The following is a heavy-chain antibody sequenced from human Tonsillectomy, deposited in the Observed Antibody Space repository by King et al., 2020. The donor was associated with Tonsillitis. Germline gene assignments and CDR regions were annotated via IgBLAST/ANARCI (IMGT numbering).Heavy chain of an antibody. V-gene: IGHV4-31*03. D-gene: IGHD6-19*01. CDR2: IHYSGST. CDR1: GGSISSGGYF. J-gene: IGHJ4*02. CDR3: ARTFAVAGHVRYYFDY. Sequence: QLQESGPGLVKPSQTLSLTCTVSGGSISSGGYFWSWIRQHPGKGLEWIGYIHYSGSTYYNPSLKSRLTISVDTSKDQFSLKLSSVPAADTVVYYCARTFAVAGHVRYYFDYWGQGTLVTVSS.